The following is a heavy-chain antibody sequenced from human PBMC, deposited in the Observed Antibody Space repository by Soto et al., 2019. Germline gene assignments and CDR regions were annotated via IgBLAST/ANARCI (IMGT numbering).Heavy chain of an antibody. CDR2: ICAGDSDT. Sequence: PGESLKISCQGSGYSFTNYWIAWVRQMPGKGLEWMGIICAGDSDTRYSPSLQGQVTISADKSISTAYLQWSSLKASDTAMYYCAGGGVRGVITRTRDYYGMDVWGQGTTVTVSS. J-gene: IGHJ6*02. CDR1: GYSFTNYW. V-gene: IGHV5-51*01. CDR3: AGGGVRGVITRTRDYYGMDV. D-gene: IGHD3-10*01.